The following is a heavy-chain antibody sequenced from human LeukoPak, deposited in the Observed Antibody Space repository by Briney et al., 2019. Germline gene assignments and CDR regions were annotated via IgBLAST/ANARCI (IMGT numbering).Heavy chain of an antibody. Sequence: GGSLRLSCAASGFTFSSYWMNWVRQAPGKGLEWVSLISNSGSTTYHADSVKGRFTISRDNSKNTLYLQMNSLSAEDSAVYYCAIGGYCAGTNCYIAYWGQGTLVTVSS. J-gene: IGHJ4*02. CDR2: ISNSGSTT. CDR1: GFTFSSYW. D-gene: IGHD2-2*02. CDR3: AIGGYCAGTNCYIAY. V-gene: IGHV3-23*01.